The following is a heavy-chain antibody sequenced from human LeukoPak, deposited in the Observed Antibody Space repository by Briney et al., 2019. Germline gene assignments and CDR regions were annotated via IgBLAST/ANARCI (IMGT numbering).Heavy chain of an antibody. V-gene: IGHV1-46*01. CDR3: ARGIGRWDRGSYFDY. Sequence: GASVKDSCKASGYTFTSYYMHWVRQAPGQGLEWMGIINPSGGSTSYAQKFQGRVTMTRDTSTSTVYMELSSLRSEDTAVYYCARGIGRWDRGSYFDYWGQGTLVTVSS. CDR2: INPSGGST. CDR1: GYTFTSYY. J-gene: IGHJ4*02. D-gene: IGHD1-26*01.